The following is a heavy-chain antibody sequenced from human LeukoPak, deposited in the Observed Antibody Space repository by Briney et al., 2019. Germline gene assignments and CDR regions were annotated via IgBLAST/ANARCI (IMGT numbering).Heavy chain of an antibody. CDR1: GFTFSSYA. CDR3: ERDLPTMVRGVIIIGYYFDY. Sequence: GGSLRLSCAASGFTFSSYAMHWVRQAPAKGLGWVAVIAYDGSKKYYADSGKGRFPISRDTSKNTLYLKINSLRAEDTAVYYCERDLPTMVRGVIIIGYYFDYWGQGTLVTVSS. V-gene: IGHV3-30*04. J-gene: IGHJ4*02. CDR2: IAYDGSKK. D-gene: IGHD3-10*01.